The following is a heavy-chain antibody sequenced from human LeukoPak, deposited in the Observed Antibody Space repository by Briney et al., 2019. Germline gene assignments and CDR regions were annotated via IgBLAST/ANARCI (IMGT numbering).Heavy chain of an antibody. CDR3: ARVKLWFGVFPFDY. J-gene: IGHJ4*02. V-gene: IGHV4-34*01. CDR2: INHSGST. CDR1: GGSFSGYY. D-gene: IGHD3-10*01. Sequence: SETLSLTCAVYGGSFSGYYWSWIRQPPGKGLEWIGEINHSGSTNYNPSLKSRVTISVDTSKNQFSLKLSSVTAADTAVYYCARVKLWFGVFPFDYWGQGTLVTVSS.